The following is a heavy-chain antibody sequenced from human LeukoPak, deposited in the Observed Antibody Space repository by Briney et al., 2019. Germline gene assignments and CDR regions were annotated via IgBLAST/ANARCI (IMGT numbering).Heavy chain of an antibody. D-gene: IGHD2-15*01. CDR1: GFTFSRFA. CDR2: ICGSSDST. Sequence: GGSLRLPCAASGFTFSRFAMSWVRQAPGKGLEWVSTICGSSDSTYNADSVKGRFTISRDNSKNTLYLQMNSLRDEDTAIYYCAKGFRSDGTCYSSVDYWGQGTLVTVSS. V-gene: IGHV3-23*01. J-gene: IGHJ4*02. CDR3: AKGFRSDGTCYSSVDY.